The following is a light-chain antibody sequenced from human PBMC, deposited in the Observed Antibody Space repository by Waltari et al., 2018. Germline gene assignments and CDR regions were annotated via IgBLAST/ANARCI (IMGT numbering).Light chain of an antibody. J-gene: IGKJ2*01. CDR3: QQYYSTPYT. CDR1: QSCLYSSNNETY. Sequence: DIVMTQSPDSLAVSLGERATINCKSSQSCLYSSNNETYLALYQQKPGHPPKLLIYWASTRESGVPDRFSGSGSGTDFTLTINSLQAEDVAVYYCQQYYSTPYTFGQGTKLEIK. CDR2: WAS. V-gene: IGKV4-1*01.